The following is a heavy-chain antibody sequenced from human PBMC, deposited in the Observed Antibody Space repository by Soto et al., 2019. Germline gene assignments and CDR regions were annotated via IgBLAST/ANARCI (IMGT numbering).Heavy chain of an antibody. Sequence: QVQLVESGGGVVQPGRSLRLSCAASGFTFSSYAMHWVRQAPGKGLEWVAVISYDGRNKYYADSVKGRFTISRDNSKNTLYLQMNSLRAEDTAVYYCARDRVDSSSFYDYWGEGTLVTVSS. J-gene: IGHJ4*02. V-gene: IGHV3-30*04. CDR2: ISYDGRNK. D-gene: IGHD6-13*01. CDR3: ARDRVDSSSFYDY. CDR1: GFTFSSYA.